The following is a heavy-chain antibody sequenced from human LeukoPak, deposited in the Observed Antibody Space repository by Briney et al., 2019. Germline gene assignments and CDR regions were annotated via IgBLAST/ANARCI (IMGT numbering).Heavy chain of an antibody. CDR2: IYTSGST. CDR1: GGSISSSDYY. D-gene: IGHD6-13*01. V-gene: IGHV4-61*05. J-gene: IGHJ6*03. CDR3: ASGTDYYYMDV. Sequence: SETLSLTCTVSGGSISSSDYYWSWIRQPPGKGLEWIGYIYTSGSTNYNPSLKSRVTISVDTSKNQFSLKLSSVTAADTAVYYCASGTDYYYMDVWGKGTTVTVS.